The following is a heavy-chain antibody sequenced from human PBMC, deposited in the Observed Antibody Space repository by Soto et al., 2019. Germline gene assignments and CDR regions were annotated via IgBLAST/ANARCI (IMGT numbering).Heavy chain of an antibody. CDR3: ARGFGQYDILTGPHRRRFGMDV. Sequence: SVKVSCKASGGTFSSYAISWVRQAPGQGLEWMGGIIPIFGTANYAQKFQGRVTITADESTSTAYMELSSLRSEDTAVYYCARGFGQYDILTGPHRRRFGMDVWGQGTTVTVSS. J-gene: IGHJ6*02. V-gene: IGHV1-69*13. D-gene: IGHD3-9*01. CDR2: IIPIFGTA. CDR1: GGTFSSYA.